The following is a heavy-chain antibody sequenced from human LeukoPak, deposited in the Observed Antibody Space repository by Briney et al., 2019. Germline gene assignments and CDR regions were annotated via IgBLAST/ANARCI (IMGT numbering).Heavy chain of an antibody. J-gene: IGHJ4*02. Sequence: GGSLRLSCAASGFTFSSYGMSWVRQAPGKGLEWVAAISGSGGSTYYADSVKGRFTISRDNSKHTLYLQMNRLRAEDTAVYYCAKDPYYYGSGSYPFDYWGQGTLVTVSS. CDR3: AKDPYYYGSGSYPFDY. CDR1: GFTFSSYG. V-gene: IGHV3-23*01. D-gene: IGHD3-10*01. CDR2: ISGSGGST.